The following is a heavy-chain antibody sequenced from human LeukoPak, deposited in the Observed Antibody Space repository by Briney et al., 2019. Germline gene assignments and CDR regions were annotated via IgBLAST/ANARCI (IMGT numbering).Heavy chain of an antibody. Sequence: ASVKVSCKASGYTFTDYYMHWVRQTPGQGLEWLGWINPNSGDTNYAQKFQDRITMTRDTSIDTAYMELRRLKSDDTALYYCATLWYDSSPEYWGQGTLVTVSS. CDR1: GYTFTDYY. CDR3: ATLWYDSSPEY. CDR2: INPNSGDT. J-gene: IGHJ4*02. V-gene: IGHV1-2*02. D-gene: IGHD2-21*01.